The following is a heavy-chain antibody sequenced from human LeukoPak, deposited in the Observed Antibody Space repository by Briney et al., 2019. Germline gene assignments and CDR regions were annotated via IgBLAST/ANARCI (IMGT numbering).Heavy chain of an antibody. CDR3: ASLDTAMVTWRDN. CDR2: IKRDGSET. CDR1: GFTFSSYG. D-gene: IGHD5-18*01. J-gene: IGHJ4*02. Sequence: GRSLRLSCAASGFTFSSYGMHWVRQAPGKGLEWVANIKRDGSETYYVNSVKGRFTISRDNAKNSLFLQMNSLRVEDTAVYYCASLDTAMVTWRDNWGQGTLVTVSS. V-gene: IGHV3-7*03.